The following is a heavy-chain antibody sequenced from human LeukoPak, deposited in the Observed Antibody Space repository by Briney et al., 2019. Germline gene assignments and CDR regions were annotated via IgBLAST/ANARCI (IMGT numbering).Heavy chain of an antibody. D-gene: IGHD3-3*01. Sequence: GGSLRLSCAASGFTFSSYAMSWVRQAPGKGLEWVSAISGSGGSTYYADSVKGRFTISRDNSKNTLYLQMNSLRAEDTAVYYCAKVSALRFLEWLLDSYYFDYWGQGTLVTVSS. CDR1: GFTFSSYA. V-gene: IGHV3-23*01. J-gene: IGHJ4*02. CDR2: ISGSGGST. CDR3: AKVSALRFLEWLLDSYYFDY.